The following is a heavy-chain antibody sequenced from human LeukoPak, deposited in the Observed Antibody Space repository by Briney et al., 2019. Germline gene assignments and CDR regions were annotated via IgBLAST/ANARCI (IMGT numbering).Heavy chain of an antibody. CDR3: ARGGYYGSGNDFRFDP. CDR1: GGSISSSSYY. Sequence: SETLSLTCTVSGGSISSSSYYWSWIRQPPGKGLEWIGYIYYSGSTNYNPSLKSRVTISVDTSKNQFSLKLSSVTAADTAVYYCARGGYYGSGNDFRFDPWGQGTLVTVSS. D-gene: IGHD3-10*01. CDR2: IYYSGST. J-gene: IGHJ5*02. V-gene: IGHV4-61*01.